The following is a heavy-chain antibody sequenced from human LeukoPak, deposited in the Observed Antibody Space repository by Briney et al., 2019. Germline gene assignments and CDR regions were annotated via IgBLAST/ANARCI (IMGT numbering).Heavy chain of an antibody. CDR3: AKNPYEYYFDY. J-gene: IGHJ4*02. CDR2: INPNSGDT. CDR1: GYTFTGYY. V-gene: IGHV1-2*02. Sequence: ASVKVSCKASGYTFTGYYIHWVRQAPGQGLEWMGWINPNSGDTHYAQKFQGRVTMTRDTSIRTAYLEVGGLRSDDTAVYYCAKNPYEYYFDYWGQGTLDTVSS. D-gene: IGHD5-12*01.